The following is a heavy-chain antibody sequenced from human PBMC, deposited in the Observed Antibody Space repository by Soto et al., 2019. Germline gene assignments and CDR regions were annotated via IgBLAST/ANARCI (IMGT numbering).Heavy chain of an antibody. J-gene: IGHJ4*02. Sequence: SETLSLTCTVSGISISSSIYYWGWLRPPAGKGLEWIGSVYDSGSTYYNPSLKSRVTISVDMSRNQFSLKLSSVAAADTAVYYCARQDHDYGDFFDNWGQGTLVTVSS. CDR3: ARQDHDYGDFFDN. CDR1: GISISSSIYY. CDR2: VYDSGST. V-gene: IGHV4-39*01. D-gene: IGHD4-17*01.